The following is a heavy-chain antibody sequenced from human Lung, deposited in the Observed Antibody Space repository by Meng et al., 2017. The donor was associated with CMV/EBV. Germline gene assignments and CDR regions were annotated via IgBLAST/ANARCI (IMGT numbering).Heavy chain of an antibody. J-gene: IGHJ6*02. V-gene: IGHV1-8*03. CDR3: ARVYTCRDDFWRNCYYYGMDV. CDR2: MNPNSGNT. Sequence: ASVKVSCKASGYTFTSYDINWVRQATGQGLEWMGWMNPNSGNTGYAQKFQGRVTITRNTSISTAYMELSSLRSEDTAVCYCARVYTCRDDFWRNCYYYGMDVWXQGTXVTVSS. CDR1: GYTFTSYD. D-gene: IGHD3-3*01.